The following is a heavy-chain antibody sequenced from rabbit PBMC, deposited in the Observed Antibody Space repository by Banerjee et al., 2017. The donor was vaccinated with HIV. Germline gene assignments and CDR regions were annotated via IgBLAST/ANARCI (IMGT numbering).Heavy chain of an antibody. D-gene: IGHD6-1*01. CDR3: ARVTYYAGYAGYGYAPDAFDP. CDR2: IDPVFGTT. J-gene: IGHJ2*01. Sequence: QEQLKETGGGLVQPGGSLTLSCKASGFDFSSYYMSWVRQAPGKGLEWIGYIDPVFGTTYYASWVNGRFTISRSTSLNTVDLKMTSLTDADTATYFCARVTYYAGYAGYGYAPDAFDPWGPGTLVTVS. CDR1: GFDFSSYY. V-gene: IGHV1S43*01.